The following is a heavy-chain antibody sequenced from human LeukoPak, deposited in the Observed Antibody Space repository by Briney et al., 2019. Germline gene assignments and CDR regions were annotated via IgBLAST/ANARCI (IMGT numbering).Heavy chain of an antibody. CDR2: IDSDGSST. J-gene: IGHJ4*02. CDR1: GFTFSSYW. D-gene: IGHD2-21*02. Sequence: PGGSLRLSCAASGFTFSSYWMHWVRQAPGKGLVWVSRIDSDGSSTSYADSVKGRFTISRDNAKNTLYLQMNSLRAEDTAVYYCARGYYCGGDCYPNDYWGQGTLVTVSS. V-gene: IGHV3-74*01. CDR3: ARGYYCGGDCYPNDY.